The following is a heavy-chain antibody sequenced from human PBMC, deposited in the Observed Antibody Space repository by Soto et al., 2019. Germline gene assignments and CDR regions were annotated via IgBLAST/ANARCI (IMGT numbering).Heavy chain of an antibody. CDR2: INPSGGST. J-gene: IGHJ6*02. CDR3: ARGISTTRYYYYGMDV. CDR1: GYTFTSYY. V-gene: IGHV1-46*01. Sequence: ASVKVSCKASGYTFTSYYMHWVRQAPGQGLEWMGIINPSGGSTSYAQKFQGRVTMTRDTSTSTVYMELSSLRSEDTAVYYCARGISTTRYYYYGMDVWGQGTTVTVSS. D-gene: IGHD2-2*01.